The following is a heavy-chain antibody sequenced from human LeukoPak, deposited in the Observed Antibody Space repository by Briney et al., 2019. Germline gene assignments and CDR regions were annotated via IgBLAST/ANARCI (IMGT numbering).Heavy chain of an antibody. CDR3: ARTPTVTIALYNWFDP. Sequence: ASVKVSCTASGGTFSSYAISWVRQAPGQGLEWMGGIIPIFGTANYAQKFQGRVTITADESTSTAYMELSSLRSEDTAVYYCARTPTVTIALYNWFDPWGQGTLVTVSS. CDR2: IIPIFGTA. CDR1: GGTFSSYA. J-gene: IGHJ5*02. D-gene: IGHD4-17*01. V-gene: IGHV1-69*13.